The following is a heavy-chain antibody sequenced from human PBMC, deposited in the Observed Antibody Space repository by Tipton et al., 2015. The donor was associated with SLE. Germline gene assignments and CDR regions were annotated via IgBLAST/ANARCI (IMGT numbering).Heavy chain of an antibody. CDR2: IKHDGSET. D-gene: IGHD6-13*01. V-gene: IGHV3-7*01. CDR3: ARYPSRTYPVDY. CDR1: GFTFSTYW. Sequence: SLRLSCEASGFTFSTYWMTWVRLAPGKGLEWVANIKHDGSETYYVDSVRGRFTVSRDNAKNSLYLQMDSLRVEDTAVYCCARYPSRTYPVDYWGQGTQVTVSS. J-gene: IGHJ4*02.